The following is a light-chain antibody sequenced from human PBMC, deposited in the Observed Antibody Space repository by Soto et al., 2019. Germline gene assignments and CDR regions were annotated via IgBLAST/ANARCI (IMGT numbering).Light chain of an antibody. CDR3: QQINNYPWT. V-gene: IGKV1-9*01. CDR1: QGMNSY. CDR2: AAS. J-gene: IGKJ1*01. Sequence: DIQLTQAPSCLSASVGYRVTITCRASQGMNSYLAGYQQKPGKAPNLLIYAASTLQNGVPSRFSGSGSGTEFTLTISSLQHADFGTYYCQQINNYPWTFGQGTKGEIK.